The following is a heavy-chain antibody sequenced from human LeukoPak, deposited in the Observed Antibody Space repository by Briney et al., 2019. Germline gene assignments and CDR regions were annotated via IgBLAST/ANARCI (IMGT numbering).Heavy chain of an antibody. V-gene: IGHV1-24*01. Sequence: ASVKVSCKVSGNTLTDLSIHWVRQAPEKGLDWMGGFDPEDAEVIYAEKFQDRVTMTEDPSTGTAYLELSSLRSEDAAVYYCAAEGQWSLVHYFNSWGQGTLVTVSS. D-gene: IGHD2-15*01. CDR2: FDPEDAEV. CDR3: AAEGQWSLVHYFNS. CDR1: GNTLTDLS. J-gene: IGHJ4*02.